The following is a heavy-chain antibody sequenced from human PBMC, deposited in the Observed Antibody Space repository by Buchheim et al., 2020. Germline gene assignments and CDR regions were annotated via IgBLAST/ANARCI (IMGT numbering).Heavy chain of an antibody. CDR3: AREGAPRGDIVLMVYAPTRWEEDYYYYYGMDV. D-gene: IGHD2-8*01. CDR1: GFTFSSYG. J-gene: IGHJ6*02. Sequence: QVQLVESGGGVVQPGRSLRLSCAASGFTFSSYGMHWVRQAPGKGLEWVAVIWYDGSNKYYADSVKGRFTISRDNSKNTLYLQMNSLRAEDTAVYYCAREGAPRGDIVLMVYAPTRWEEDYYYYYGMDVWGQGTT. V-gene: IGHV3-33*01. CDR2: IWYDGSNK.